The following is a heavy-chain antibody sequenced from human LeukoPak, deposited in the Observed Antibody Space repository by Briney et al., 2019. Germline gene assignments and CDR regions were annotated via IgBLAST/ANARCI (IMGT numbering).Heavy chain of an antibody. CDR1: GYTFTSYY. D-gene: IGHD2-21*01. CDR3: VSIGRHLDPSDY. CDR2: INPSGDST. Sequence: ASVKVSCKASGYTFTSYYLHWVRQAPGQGLEWMGIINPSGDSTTYAQRFQDRITMTRDTSTSTVYMELSSLRSEDTAVYYCVSIGRHLDPSDYWGQGTLVTVSS. J-gene: IGHJ4*02. V-gene: IGHV1-46*01.